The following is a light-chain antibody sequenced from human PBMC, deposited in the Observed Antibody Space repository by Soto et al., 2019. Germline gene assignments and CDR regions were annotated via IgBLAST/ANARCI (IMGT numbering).Light chain of an antibody. V-gene: IGKV3-11*01. CDR2: GAS. CDR1: QSISDT. CDR3: QQRSNWPPWT. J-gene: IGKJ1*01. Sequence: ELVMTQSPATLSVSPGGRAHPSCRASQSISDTLAWYQQKPGQAPRLLLYGASTRAHGFPATFSGSGGGTDYTLTTSSLEPEDFVVYYGQQRSNWPPWTFGQGTKVDIK.